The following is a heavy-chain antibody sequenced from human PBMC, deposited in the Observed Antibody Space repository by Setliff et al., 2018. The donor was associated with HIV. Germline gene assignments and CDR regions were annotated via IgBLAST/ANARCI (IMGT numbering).Heavy chain of an antibody. Sequence: KPSETLSLTCTVSGGSISSGGHYWNWIRQPAGRGLEWIGHVYTSGSASYNPPLRSRVTLSLDTSKNQFSLKLTSVTAADAAVYYCTGDYNSGSNRFDYWGQGTPVTVSS. CDR2: VYTSGSA. V-gene: IGHV4-61*09. D-gene: IGHD3-10*01. J-gene: IGHJ4*02. CDR3: TGDYNSGSNRFDY. CDR1: GGSISSGGHY.